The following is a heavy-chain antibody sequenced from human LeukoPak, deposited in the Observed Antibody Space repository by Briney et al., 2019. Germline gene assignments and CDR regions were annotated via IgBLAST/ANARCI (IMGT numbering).Heavy chain of an antibody. CDR1: GYTFTGYY. V-gene: IGHV1-2*02. D-gene: IGHD3-3*01. CDR3: ASGITIFGVPRGYFDY. Sequence: ASVKVSCKASGYTFTGYYMHWVRQAPGQGLEWMGWINPNSGGTNYAQKFQGRVTMTRDTSISTAYMELSRLRSDDTAVYYCASGITIFGVPRGYFDYWGQGTLVTVSS. J-gene: IGHJ4*02. CDR2: INPNSGGT.